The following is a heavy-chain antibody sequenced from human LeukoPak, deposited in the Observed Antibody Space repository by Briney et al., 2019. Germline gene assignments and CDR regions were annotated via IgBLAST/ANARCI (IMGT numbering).Heavy chain of an antibody. CDR2: INPNSGGT. CDR3: ARAPGLGDYFDY. Sequence: ASVKVSCKASGYTFTGYYMHWVRQAPGQGLEWMGWINPNSGGTNYAQKFQGRVTMTRDTSISTAYMELSRLRSDDTAVCYCARAPGLGDYFDYWGQGTLVTVSS. CDR1: GYTFTGYY. V-gene: IGHV1-2*02. D-gene: IGHD3/OR15-3a*01. J-gene: IGHJ4*02.